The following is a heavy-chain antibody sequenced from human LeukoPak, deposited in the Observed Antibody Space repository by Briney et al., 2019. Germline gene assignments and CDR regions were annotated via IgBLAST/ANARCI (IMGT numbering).Heavy chain of an antibody. J-gene: IGHJ6*02. CDR1: GGSFSGYY. CDR3: ARGYGSGSYYNARYYYGMDV. V-gene: IGHV4-34*01. D-gene: IGHD3-10*01. Sequence: SETLSLTCAVYGGSFSGYYWSWIRQPPGKGLEWIGEINHSGSTNYNPSLKSRVTISVATSKNQFSLRLSSVTAADTAVYYCARGYGSGSYYNARYYYGMDVWGQGTTVTVSS. CDR2: INHSGST.